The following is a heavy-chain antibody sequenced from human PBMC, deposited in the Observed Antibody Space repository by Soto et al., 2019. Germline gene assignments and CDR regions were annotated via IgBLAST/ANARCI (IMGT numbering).Heavy chain of an antibody. CDR2: INQDGSDQ. CDR1: GFTFSSHW. D-gene: IGHD2-8*01. V-gene: IGHV3-7*01. CDR3: ATSMRHTLNP. J-gene: IGHJ5*02. Sequence: EVQVVESGGGLVQPGGSLRLSCAASGFTFSSHWMTWVRQVPGKGLEWVANINQDGSDQYYVDSVKGRFTISRDNATNSLCLHMNILRVEDTAVYYCATSMRHTLNPWGQGTLVTVSS.